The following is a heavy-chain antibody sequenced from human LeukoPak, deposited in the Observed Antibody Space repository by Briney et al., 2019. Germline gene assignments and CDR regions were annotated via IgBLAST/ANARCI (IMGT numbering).Heavy chain of an antibody. Sequence: ASVKVSCKASGGTFSSYATSWVRQAPGQGLEWMGRIIPIFGTANYAQKFQGRVTITTDESTSTAYMELSSLRSEDTAVYYCATVKRAYSSSFDPWGQGTLVTVSS. J-gene: IGHJ5*02. D-gene: IGHD6-6*01. CDR3: ATVKRAYSSSFDP. V-gene: IGHV1-69*05. CDR2: IIPIFGTA. CDR1: GGTFSSYA.